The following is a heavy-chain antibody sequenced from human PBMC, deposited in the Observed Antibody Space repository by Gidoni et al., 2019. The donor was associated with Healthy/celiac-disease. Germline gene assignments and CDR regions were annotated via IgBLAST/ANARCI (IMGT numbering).Heavy chain of an antibody. CDR2: IWYDGSNK. CDR3: ARAAAGKGNWFDP. Sequence: QVQLVESGGGVVQHGRSLGLHWAASGFTFSSYGMHWVRQAPGKGLEWVAVIWYDGSNKYYADSVKGRFTISRDNSKNTLYLQMNSLRAEDTAVYYCARAAAGKGNWFDPWGQGTLVTVSS. J-gene: IGHJ5*02. D-gene: IGHD6-13*01. CDR1: GFTFSSYG. V-gene: IGHV3-33*01.